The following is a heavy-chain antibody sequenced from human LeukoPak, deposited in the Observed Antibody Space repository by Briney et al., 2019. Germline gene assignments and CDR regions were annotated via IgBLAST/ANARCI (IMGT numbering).Heavy chain of an antibody. D-gene: IGHD4-23*01. CDR3: ARLGAVLTSVNWFDS. CDR1: GGSISSYY. Sequence: KPSETLSLTCTVSGGSISSYYWSWIRQPPGKGLEWIGYFYYSGSTNYNPSLKSRVTISVDTSKNQFSLKLSSVTAADTAVYYCARLGAVLTSVNWFDSWGQGTLVTVSS. J-gene: IGHJ5*01. CDR2: FYYSGST. V-gene: IGHV4-59*01.